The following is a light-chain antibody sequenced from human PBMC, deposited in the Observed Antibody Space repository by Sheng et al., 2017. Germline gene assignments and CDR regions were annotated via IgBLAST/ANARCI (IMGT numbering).Light chain of an antibody. J-gene: IGKJ1*01. CDR2: DAS. CDR1: QSISSY. CDR3: QQYGSSPVT. V-gene: IGKV3-11*01. Sequence: EIVMTQSPATLSVSPGERATLSCRANQSISSYLAWYQQKPGQAPRLLIYDASNRATGIPARFSGSGSGTDFTLTISSLEPEDFAVYYCQQYGSSPVTFGQGTKVEIK.